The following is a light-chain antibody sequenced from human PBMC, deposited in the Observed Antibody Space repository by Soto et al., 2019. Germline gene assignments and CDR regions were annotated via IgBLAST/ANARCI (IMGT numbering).Light chain of an antibody. CDR2: AAS. CDR1: QSISSY. Sequence: DIQMTQSPSSLSASVGDRVTITCGASQSISSYLNWYQQKPGKAPKLLIYAASSLQSGVPSRFSGSGSGTDFTLTISSLQPEDFATYYCQQSYSTQLTFGGGTKVEIK. CDR3: QQSYSTQLT. V-gene: IGKV1-39*01. J-gene: IGKJ4*01.